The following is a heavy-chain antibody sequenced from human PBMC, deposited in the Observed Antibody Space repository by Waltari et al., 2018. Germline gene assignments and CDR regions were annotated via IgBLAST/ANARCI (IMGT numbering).Heavy chain of an antibody. D-gene: IGHD3-10*01. J-gene: IGHJ4*02. CDR3: ARGQEGSGSYAEY. CDR1: GGTFSSNS. V-gene: IGHV1-69*05. CDR2: IKQIASTE. Sequence: QVQLVQSGAEVKKPGSSVKVSCRASGGTFSSNSIIWVRRAPGDGLEWLGGIKQIASTENYVNKFQGRVTIARDERTSTAYMELNSLRSEDTAVYYCARGQEGSGSYAEYWGQGALVTVSS.